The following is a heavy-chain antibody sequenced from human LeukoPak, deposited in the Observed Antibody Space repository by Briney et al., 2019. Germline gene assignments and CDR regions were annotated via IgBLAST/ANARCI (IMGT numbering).Heavy chain of an antibody. CDR1: GFTFSSYG. CDR3: AKDAHVRGGSYYFDY. J-gene: IGHJ4*02. CDR2: ISYDGSNK. Sequence: GGSLRLSCAASGFTFSSYGMHWVRQAPGKGLEWVAVISYDGSNKYYADSVKGRFTLSRDNSKNTLYLQMNSLRAEDTAVYYCAKDAHVRGGSYYFDYWGQGTLVTVSS. V-gene: IGHV3-30*18. D-gene: IGHD3-16*01.